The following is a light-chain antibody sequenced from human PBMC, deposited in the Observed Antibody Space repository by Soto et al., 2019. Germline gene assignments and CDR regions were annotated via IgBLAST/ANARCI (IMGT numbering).Light chain of an antibody. CDR2: GAS. V-gene: IGKV3-11*01. CDR3: QQHSHWPPWT. J-gene: IGKJ1*01. Sequence: EVVLTQSPATLSFSPGERATLSCRASQNVRTFLDWYQQKPGQAPRLLIYGASNRATGIPARFSGSGSGTDFTLTISSLEPEDFAVYYCQQHSHWPPWTFGQGTRVDIQ. CDR1: QNVRTF.